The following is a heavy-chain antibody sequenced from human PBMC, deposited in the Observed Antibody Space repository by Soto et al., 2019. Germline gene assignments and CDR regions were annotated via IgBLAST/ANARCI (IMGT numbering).Heavy chain of an antibody. CDR2: INSDGTST. CDR3: VKGAYYSFDAFDM. J-gene: IGHJ3*02. V-gene: IGHV3-74*01. CDR1: GLTLFNYW. Sequence: GGSLRLSCAASGLTLFNYWTHWVRQTPGRGLVWVSRINSDGTSTSYADSVKGRFTISRDNARNTLDLQMNRLRAEDAAVYYCVKGAYYSFDAFDMWGQGTMVTVSS. D-gene: IGHD3-22*01.